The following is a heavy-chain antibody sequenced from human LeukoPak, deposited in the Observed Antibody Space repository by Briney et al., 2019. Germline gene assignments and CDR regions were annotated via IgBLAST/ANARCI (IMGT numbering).Heavy chain of an antibody. CDR2: ISAYDGNT. CDR1: GYTFTSYG. CDR3: ARNVGPPNRLVTTKGYFDY. Sequence: ASVKVSCKASGYTFTSYGIIWVRPAPGQGLEWMGWISAYDGNTNYAQNFQGRVTMTTDTSTSTAYMELRSLRSDDTAVYYCARNVGPPNRLVTTKGYFDYWGQGTLVTVSS. V-gene: IGHV1-18*01. D-gene: IGHD3-9*01. J-gene: IGHJ4*02.